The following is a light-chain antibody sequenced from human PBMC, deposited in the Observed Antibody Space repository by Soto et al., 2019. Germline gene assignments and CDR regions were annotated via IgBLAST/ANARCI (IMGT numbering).Light chain of an antibody. CDR3: PLT. CDR2: AAS. J-gene: IGKJ4*01. CDR1: QGISSY. V-gene: IGKV1-27*01. Sequence: DIQMTQSPSSLSASVGDRASITCRASQGISSYLAWYQQKPGKVPEILIYAASTLRSGVPSRFSGGGSGTDFTLTISGLQPGDVAAYSAPLTFGGGTKVEIK.